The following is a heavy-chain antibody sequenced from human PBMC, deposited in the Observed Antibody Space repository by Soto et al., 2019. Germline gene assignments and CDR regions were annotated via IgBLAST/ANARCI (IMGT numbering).Heavy chain of an antibody. CDR3: AKSVSRGYSGYDQKGYFDY. V-gene: IGHV3-23*01. D-gene: IGHD5-12*01. J-gene: IGHJ4*02. CDR2: ISGSGGST. Sequence: GGSLRLSCAASGFTFSSYAMSWVRQAPGEGLEWVSAISGSGGSTYYADSVKGRFTISRDNSKNTLYLQMNSLRAEDTAVYYCAKSVSRGYSGYDQKGYFDYWGQGTLVTVSS. CDR1: GFTFSSYA.